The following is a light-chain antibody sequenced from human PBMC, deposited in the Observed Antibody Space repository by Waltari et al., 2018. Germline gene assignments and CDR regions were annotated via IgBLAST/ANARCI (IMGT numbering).Light chain of an antibody. CDR2: DVY. J-gene: IGLJ2*01. CDR1: GSDVGGYDY. V-gene: IGLV2-14*01. CDR3: SSYTSSDVV. Sequence: QSALTQPASVSGSPGQAIIISCTGTGSDVGGYDYVSWYQQYPGKAPRLIIYDVYNRPSGVSNRFSGSKSDNTASLTISGLQAEDESVYYCSSYTSSDVVFGGGTKLTVL.